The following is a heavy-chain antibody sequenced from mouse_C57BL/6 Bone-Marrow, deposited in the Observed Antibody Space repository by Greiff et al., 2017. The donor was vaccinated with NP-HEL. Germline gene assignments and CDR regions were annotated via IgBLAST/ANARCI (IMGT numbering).Heavy chain of an antibody. D-gene: IGHD3-1*01. J-gene: IGHJ4*01. Sequence: QVQLQQSGAELVRPGTSVKMSCKASGYTFTNYWIGWAKQRPGHGLEWIGDIYPGGGYTNYNEKFKGKATLTADKSSSTAYMQCSSLTSEDSAIYYCARGYYYAMDYWGQGTSVTVSS. V-gene: IGHV1-63*01. CDR3: ARGYYYAMDY. CDR2: IYPGGGYT. CDR1: GYTFTNYW.